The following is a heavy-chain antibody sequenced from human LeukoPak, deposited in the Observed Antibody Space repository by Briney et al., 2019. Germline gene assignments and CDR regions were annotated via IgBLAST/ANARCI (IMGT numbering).Heavy chain of an antibody. D-gene: IGHD3-22*01. CDR1: GYTFTGYY. CDR3: ARGVGYHDSSGYRLLDY. CDR2: INPNSGGT. V-gene: IGHV1-2*04. J-gene: IGHJ4*02. Sequence: ASVKVSCKASGYTFTGYYMHWVRQAPGQGLEWMGWINPNSGGTNYAQKFQGWVTMTRDTSISTAYMELSRLRSDDTAVYYCARGVGYHDSSGYRLLDYWGQGTLVTVSS.